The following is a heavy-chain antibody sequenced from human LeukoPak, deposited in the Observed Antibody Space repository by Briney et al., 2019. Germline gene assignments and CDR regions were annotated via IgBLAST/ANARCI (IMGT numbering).Heavy chain of an antibody. CDR1: GGTFSSYA. V-gene: IGHV1-69*05. J-gene: IGHJ4*02. CDR3: ARAGCYYQGGFDY. D-gene: IGHD3-22*01. Sequence: SVKVSCKASGGTFSSYAISWVRQAPGQGLEWMGGIIPIFGTANYAQKFQGRVTITTDESTSTAYMELSSLRSEDTAVYYCARAGCYYQGGFDYWGQGTLVTVSS. CDR2: IIPIFGTA.